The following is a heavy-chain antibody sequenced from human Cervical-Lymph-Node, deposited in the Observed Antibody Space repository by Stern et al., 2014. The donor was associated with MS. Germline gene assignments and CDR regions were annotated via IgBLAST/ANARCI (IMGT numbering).Heavy chain of an antibody. CDR2: ISGHKGKT. V-gene: IGHV1-18*01. Sequence: QVQLVQSGAEVKKPGASVKVSCKASGYTFAHYSISWVRQAPGKGLEWMGWISGHKGKTNDAQRFQGRVTMTSDTSTSTAYLELRSPRSDDTAVYYCARDGATEINTITNAFDIWGQGTMVTVSS. D-gene: IGHD5-24*01. J-gene: IGHJ3*02. CDR1: GYTFAHYS. CDR3: ARDGATEINTITNAFDI.